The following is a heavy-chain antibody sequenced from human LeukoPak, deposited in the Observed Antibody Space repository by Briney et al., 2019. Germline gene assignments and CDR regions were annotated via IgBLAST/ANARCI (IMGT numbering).Heavy chain of an antibody. D-gene: IGHD6-19*01. CDR2: INHSGST. V-gene: IGHV4-34*01. CDR1: GGSFSGYY. J-gene: IGHJ2*01. Sequence: SETLSLTCAVYGGSFSGYYWSWIRQPPGKGLEWIGEINHSGSTNYNPSLKSRVTISVDTSKNQFSLKLSSVTAADTAVYYCARGPLGSGWYVADWYFGLWGRGALVTVSS. CDR3: ARGPLGSGWYVADWYFGL.